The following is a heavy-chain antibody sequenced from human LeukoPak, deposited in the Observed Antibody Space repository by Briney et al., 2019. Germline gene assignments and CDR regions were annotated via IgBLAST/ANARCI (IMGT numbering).Heavy chain of an antibody. CDR1: GYTFTSYD. D-gene: IGHD1-1*01. V-gene: IGHV1-8*03. CDR2: MNPNSGNT. CDR3: ARGKMERRGDAFDI. J-gene: IGHJ3*02. Sequence: ASVKVSCKASGYTFTSYDINWVRQAPGQGLEWMGWMNPNSGNTGYAQKFQGRVTITRNTSISTAYMELSSLRSEDTAVYYCARGKMERRGDAFDIWGQGTMVTVSS.